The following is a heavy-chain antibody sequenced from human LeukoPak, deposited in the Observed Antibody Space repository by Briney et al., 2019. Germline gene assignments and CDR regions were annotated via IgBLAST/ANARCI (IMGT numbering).Heavy chain of an antibody. D-gene: IGHD3-9*01. CDR3: AKSARVVEYYDILTGYYAPDY. V-gene: IGHV3-23*01. CDR1: GFTFSSYA. Sequence: QAGGSLRLSCAASGFTFSSYAMSWVRQAPGKGLEWVSAISGSGGSTYYADSVKGRFTISRDNSKNTLYLQMNSLRAEDTAVYYCAKSARVVEYYDILTGYYAPDYWGQGTLVTVSS. CDR2: ISGSGGST. J-gene: IGHJ4*02.